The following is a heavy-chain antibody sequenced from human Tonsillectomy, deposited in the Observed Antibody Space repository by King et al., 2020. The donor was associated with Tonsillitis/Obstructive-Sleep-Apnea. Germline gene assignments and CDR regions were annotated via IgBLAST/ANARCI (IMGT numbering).Heavy chain of an antibody. CDR3: VRGTPETAFDI. CDR1: GGSFSGYY. Sequence: VQLQQWGAGLLKPSETLSLTCAVYGGSFSGYYWTWIRQSPGKGLEWIGEIDHSGSTNDNPSLKSRVTMSVDTSKNQFSLKLRSVTAADTAVYYCVRGTPETAFDIWGQGTMVTVSS. D-gene: IGHD1-14*01. J-gene: IGHJ3*02. V-gene: IGHV4-34*01. CDR2: IDHSGST.